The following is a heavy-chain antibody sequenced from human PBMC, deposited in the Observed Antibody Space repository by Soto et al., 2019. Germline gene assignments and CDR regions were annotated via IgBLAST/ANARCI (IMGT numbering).Heavy chain of an antibody. CDR3: ARGTMGAGGWNFDL. Sequence: QVQVVQSEVEVKRPGASVRISCKASGYTLDTHAMTWVRQAPGQGLEWMGWIGAIVYGDGTNYARKLQGRLTMARDTSPNTVDLDLRSLRSHDTAVYYCARGTMGAGGWNFDLWGRGTLVVVSS. V-gene: IGHV1-18*01. CDR2: IGAIVYGDGT. D-gene: IGHD3-10*01. J-gene: IGHJ2*01. CDR1: GYTLDTHA.